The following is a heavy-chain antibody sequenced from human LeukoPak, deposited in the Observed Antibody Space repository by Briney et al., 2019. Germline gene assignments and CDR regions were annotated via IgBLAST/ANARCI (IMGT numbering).Heavy chain of an antibody. CDR1: GFTFNNYA. CDR3: AELGITMIGGV. D-gene: IGHD3-10*02. J-gene: IGHJ6*04. V-gene: IGHV3-48*03. CDR2: ISSSGSTI. Sequence: PGGSLRLSCAASGFTFNNYAMHWVRQAPGGGLEWVSYISSSGSTIYYADSVKGRFTISRDNAKNSLYLQMNSLRAEDTAVYYCAELGITMIGGVWGKGTTVTISS.